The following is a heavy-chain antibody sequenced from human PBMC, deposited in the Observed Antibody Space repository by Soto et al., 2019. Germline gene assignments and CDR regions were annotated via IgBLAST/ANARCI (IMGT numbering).Heavy chain of an antibody. CDR2: IYYSGTI. D-gene: IGHD3-3*01. CDR3: AREVIWSGYFDY. V-gene: IGHV4-59*01. CDR1: GGSISSYY. Sequence: SETLSLTCTVSGGSISSYYWSWIRQPPGKGLEWIGYIYYSGTIDYNPSLKSRVTISVDTSKNQFSLKLSSVTAADTAVYYCAREVIWSGYFDYWGQGTPVTVSS. J-gene: IGHJ4*02.